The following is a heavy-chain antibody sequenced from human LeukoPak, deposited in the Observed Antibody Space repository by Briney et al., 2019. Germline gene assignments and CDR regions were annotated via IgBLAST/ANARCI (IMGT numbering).Heavy chain of an antibody. CDR3: ARDGIVMGASSPFDY. D-gene: IGHD1-26*01. CDR1: GFTFSSYS. Sequence: GGSLRLSCAASGFTFSSYSMNWVRQAPGKGLEWVSSISSSSSYIYYADSVKGRFTISRDNAKNSLYLQMSSLRAEDTAVYYCARDGIVMGASSPFDYWGQGTLVTVSS. V-gene: IGHV3-21*01. CDR2: ISSSSSYI. J-gene: IGHJ4*02.